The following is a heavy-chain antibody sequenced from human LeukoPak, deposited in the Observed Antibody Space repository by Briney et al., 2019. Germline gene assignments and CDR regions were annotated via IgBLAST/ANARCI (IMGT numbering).Heavy chain of an antibody. CDR3: ARDRIRGDY. V-gene: IGHV3-74*01. CDR1: GFTLSSYW. D-gene: IGHD1-14*01. J-gene: IGHJ4*02. CDR2: INSDGSST. Sequence: GGSLRLSCAASGFTLSSYWIHWVRQAPGKGLVWVSRINSDGSSTWYSDSVKGRFTISRDNAQNTLNLQMNSLRAEDTAVYYCARDRIRGDYWGQGTLVTVSS.